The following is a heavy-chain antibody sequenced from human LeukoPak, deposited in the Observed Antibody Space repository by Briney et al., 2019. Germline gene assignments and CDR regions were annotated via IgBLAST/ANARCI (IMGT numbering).Heavy chain of an antibody. Sequence: GSLRLSCAASGFSFSNYWMTWVRQAPGKGLEWVANIKLDGGEKHYVESVKGRFTISRDNAKNSLYLQMNSLRVEDTAVYYCARRRCSSTSCFFDYWGQGTLVTVSS. D-gene: IGHD2-2*01. V-gene: IGHV3-7*01. CDR2: IKLDGGEK. CDR1: GFSFSNYW. CDR3: ARRRCSSTSCFFDY. J-gene: IGHJ4*02.